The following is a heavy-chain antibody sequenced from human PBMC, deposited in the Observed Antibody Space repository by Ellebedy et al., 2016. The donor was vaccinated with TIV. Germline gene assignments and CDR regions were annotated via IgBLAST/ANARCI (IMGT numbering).Heavy chain of an antibody. D-gene: IGHD5-18*01. Sequence: GESLKISCAASGFTFSSYAMSWVRQAPGKGLEWVSGIVGSGGSRYADSVKGRFNISRDNSKSTLDLQMSSLRAEDTAVYYCAKDRTPGDGYWVFDFWGQGTLVTVST. CDR2: IVGSGGSR. J-gene: IGHJ4*02. CDR1: GFTFSSYA. V-gene: IGHV3-23*01. CDR3: AKDRTPGDGYWVFDF.